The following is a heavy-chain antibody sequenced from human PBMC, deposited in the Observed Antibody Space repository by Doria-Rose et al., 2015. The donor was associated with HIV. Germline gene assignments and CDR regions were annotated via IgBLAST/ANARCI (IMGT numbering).Heavy chain of an antibody. V-gene: IGHV1-8*01. D-gene: IGHD1-26*01. CDR2: MNPNSGNT. Sequence: GPGLGLEWMGWMNPNSGNTGYAQKFQGRVTMTRNTSISTAYMDLSSLNSEDTAVYYCARGGLYSGTYYLIDYWGRERGSSSPQ. CDR3: ARGGLYSGTYYLIDY. J-gene: IGHJ4*02.